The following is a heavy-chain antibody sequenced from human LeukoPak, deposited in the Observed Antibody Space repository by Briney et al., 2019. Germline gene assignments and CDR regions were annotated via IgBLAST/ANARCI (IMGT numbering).Heavy chain of an antibody. V-gene: IGHV3-23*01. Sequence: GGTLRLSCAGSGFSFSRHGMNWVRQAPGKGLEWVSGISPSGDITYYTDSVRGRFTISRDNFKNTLSLQVNSLRAEDTAVYYCATQGAYCGGDCYPKDDAFDIWGQGTMVTVSS. D-gene: IGHD2-21*02. CDR3: ATQGAYCGGDCYPKDDAFDI. CDR2: ISPSGDIT. CDR1: GFSFSRHG. J-gene: IGHJ3*02.